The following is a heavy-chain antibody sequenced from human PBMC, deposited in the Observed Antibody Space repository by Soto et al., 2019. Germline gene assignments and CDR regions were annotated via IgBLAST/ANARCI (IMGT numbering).Heavy chain of an antibody. J-gene: IGHJ4*02. CDR2: IDPSDSYT. V-gene: IGHV5-10-1*01. Sequence: EVQLVQSGAEVKKPGESLRISCKGSGYSFTSYWISWVRQMPGKGLEWMGRIDPSDSYTNYSPSFQGHVTISADKSISXPYLQWSSLKASDTAMYYCARLAMWSRYSSGGFDYWGQGTLVTVCS. D-gene: IGHD6-19*01. CDR3: ARLAMWSRYSSGGFDY. CDR1: GYSFTSYW.